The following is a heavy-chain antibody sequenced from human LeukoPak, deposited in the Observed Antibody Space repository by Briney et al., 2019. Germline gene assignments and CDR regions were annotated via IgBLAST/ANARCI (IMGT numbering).Heavy chain of an antibody. V-gene: IGHV3-30*18. J-gene: IGHJ5*02. CDR2: ILYDGNNK. Sequence: GRSLRLSCAASGFTFSNYGMHWVRQAPGKGLEWVAVILYDGNNKYYTDSMKGRFTISRDNSKNTLYLQMNSLRAEDTAVYYCAKDHYDSGGTYTFDPWGQGTLVTVPS. CDR1: GFTFSNYG. CDR3: AKDHYDSGGTYTFDP. D-gene: IGHD3-22*01.